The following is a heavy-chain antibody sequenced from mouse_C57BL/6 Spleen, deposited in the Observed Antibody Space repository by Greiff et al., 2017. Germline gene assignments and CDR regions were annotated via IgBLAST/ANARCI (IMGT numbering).Heavy chain of an antibody. CDR3: ARGSNFLYAMDY. Sequence: EVQLQQSGPELVKPGASVKIPCKASGYTFTDYNMDWVKQSHGQSLEWIGDINPNNGGTTYNQKFKGKATLTVDKSSSTAYMELRSLTSEDTAVYYCARGSNFLYAMDYWGQGTSVTVSS. V-gene: IGHV1-18*01. D-gene: IGHD2-5*01. CDR1: GYTFTDYN. J-gene: IGHJ4*01. CDR2: INPNNGGT.